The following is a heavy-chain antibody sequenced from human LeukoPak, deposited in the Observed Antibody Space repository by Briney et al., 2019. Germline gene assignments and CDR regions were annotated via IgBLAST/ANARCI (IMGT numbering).Heavy chain of an antibody. CDR2: ISGSGGST. CDR3: AKDQKFGGVSAAIGFDY. Sequence: GGSLRLSCAASGFTFSSYAMSWVRQAPGKGLEGVSAISGSGGSTYYADSVKGRFTISRDNSKNTLYLQMNSLRAEDTAVYYCAKDQKFGGVSAAIGFDYWGQGTLVTVSS. D-gene: IGHD2-2*02. CDR1: GFTFSSYA. V-gene: IGHV3-23*01. J-gene: IGHJ4*02.